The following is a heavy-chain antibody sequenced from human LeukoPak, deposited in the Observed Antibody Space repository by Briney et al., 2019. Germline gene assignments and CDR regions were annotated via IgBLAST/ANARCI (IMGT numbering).Heavy chain of an antibody. V-gene: IGHV3-30*18. J-gene: IGHJ4*02. Sequence: GGSPRLSCAASGFTFSSYGMHWVRQAPGKGLEWVAVISYDGSKYYADSVKGRFTISRDNSKNTLYLQMNSLRAEDTAVHYCAKDSGLRYFDWLLYWGQGTLVTVSS. D-gene: IGHD3-9*01. CDR1: GFTFSSYG. CDR3: AKDSGLRYFDWLLY. CDR2: ISYDGSK.